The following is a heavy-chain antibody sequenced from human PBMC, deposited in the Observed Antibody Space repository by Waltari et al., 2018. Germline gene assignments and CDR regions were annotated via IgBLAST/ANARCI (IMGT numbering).Heavy chain of an antibody. CDR2: INPNSGGT. J-gene: IGHJ4*02. CDR3: ARVRRADILTGYYFDY. V-gene: IGHV1-2*02. Sequence: QVQLVQSGAEVKKPGASVKVSCKASGYTFTGYYMHWVRQAPGQGLEWRGRINPNSGGTKYAQKFQGRVTMTRDTSISTAYMELSRLRSDDTAVYYCARVRRADILTGYYFDYWGQGTLVTVSS. CDR1: GYTFTGYY. D-gene: IGHD3-9*01.